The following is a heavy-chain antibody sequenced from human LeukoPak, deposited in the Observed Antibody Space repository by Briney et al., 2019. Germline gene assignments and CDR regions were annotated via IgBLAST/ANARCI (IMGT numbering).Heavy chain of an antibody. CDR2: ISSSSSAI. J-gene: IGHJ3*02. CDR1: GFTFGSYA. V-gene: IGHV3-48*02. CDR3: ARTRAFDM. D-gene: IGHD2-2*01. Sequence: PGGSLRLSCAASGFTFGSYAMSWVRQAPGKGLEWVSSISSSSSAIYYADSVKGRFTISRDNAQKSVYLQMNSLRDEDTAVYYCARTRAFDMWGQGTMVTVSS.